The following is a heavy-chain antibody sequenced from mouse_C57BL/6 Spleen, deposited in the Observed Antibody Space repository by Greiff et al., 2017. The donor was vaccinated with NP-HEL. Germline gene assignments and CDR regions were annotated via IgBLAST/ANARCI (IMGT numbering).Heavy chain of an antibody. CDR2: ISDGGSYT. Sequence: EVKLVESGGGLVKPGGSLKPSCAASGFTFSSYAMSWVRQTPEKRLEWVATISDGGSYTYYPDNVKGRFTISRDNAKNNLYLQMSHLKSEDTAMYYCARWDYWGQGTSVTVSS. CDR1: GFTFSSYA. CDR3: ARWDY. V-gene: IGHV5-4*03. J-gene: IGHJ4*01.